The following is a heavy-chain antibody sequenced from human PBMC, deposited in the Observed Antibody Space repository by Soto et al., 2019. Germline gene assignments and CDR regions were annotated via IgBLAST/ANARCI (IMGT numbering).Heavy chain of an antibody. CDR3: ASPRSVSDHDYSNYEFRAFDI. CDR1: GFTFSSYS. CDR2: ISSSSSTI. D-gene: IGHD4-4*01. J-gene: IGHJ3*02. V-gene: IGHV3-48*01. Sequence: EVQLVESGGGLVQPGGSLRLSCAASGFTFSSYSMNWVRQAPGKGLEWVSYISSSSSTIYYADSVKGRFTISRDNAKNSLYLQMNSLRAEDTAVYYCASPRSVSDHDYSNYEFRAFDIWGQGAMVTVSS.